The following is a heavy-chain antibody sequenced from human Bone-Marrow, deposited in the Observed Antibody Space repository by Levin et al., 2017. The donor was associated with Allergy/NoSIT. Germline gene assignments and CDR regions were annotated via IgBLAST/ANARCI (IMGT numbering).Heavy chain of an antibody. D-gene: IGHD6-13*01. CDR2: ISYDGSNK. Sequence: GGSLRLSCAASGFTFSSYAMHWVRQAPGKGLEWVAVISYDGSNKYYADSVKGRFTISRDNSKNTLYLQMNSLRAEDTAVYYCARDHKPPRVGIAAAPLSYYYYGMDVWGQGTTVTVSS. CDR3: ARDHKPPRVGIAAAPLSYYYYGMDV. V-gene: IGHV3-30*04. J-gene: IGHJ6*02. CDR1: GFTFSSYA.